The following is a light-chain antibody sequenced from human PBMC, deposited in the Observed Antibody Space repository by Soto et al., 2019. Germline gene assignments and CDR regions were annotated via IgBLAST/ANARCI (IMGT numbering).Light chain of an antibody. CDR2: DVN. J-gene: IGLJ2*01. CDR3: ISYAGSNKPE. Sequence: QSALTQPPSASGSPGQSGAISCSGTSSDVGGYNYVSWYQQHPGKAPKLMIYDVNKRPSGVPDRFSGSKSGNTASRTVSGLQAEDEADYYCISYAGSNKPEFGGGIKLTVL. V-gene: IGLV2-8*01. CDR1: SSDVGGYNY.